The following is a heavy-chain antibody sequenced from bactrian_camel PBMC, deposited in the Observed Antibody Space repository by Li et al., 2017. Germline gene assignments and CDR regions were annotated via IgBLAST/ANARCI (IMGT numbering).Heavy chain of an antibody. CDR2: ISTGDGST. D-gene: IGHD6*01. Sequence: VQLVESGGGLVQSGGSLGLSCALSGFTFSNGWMHWVRQAPGKGLEWVASISTGDGSTNSVDSVKGRFTISQDNAKNTVYLQMNSLKPEDTAMYYCAAGVRGPWGCEDTVVAGTLDLDFGYWGQGTQVTVS. V-gene: IGHV3S19*01. CDR3: AAGVRGPWGCEDTVVAGTLDLDFGY. CDR1: GFTFSNGW. J-gene: IGHJ6*01.